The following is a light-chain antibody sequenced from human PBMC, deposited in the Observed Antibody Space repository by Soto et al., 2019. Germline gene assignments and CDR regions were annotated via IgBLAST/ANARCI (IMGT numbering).Light chain of an antibody. CDR1: QTVRNNY. CDR2: DAS. Sequence: EFVLTQSPGTLSLSPGERATLSCRASQTVRNNYLAWYQQKPGQAPRLLIYDASSRATGIPDRFSGGGSGTDFTLTISRLEPEDFAVYFCQQYGASPWTFGHGTKVDIK. CDR3: QQYGASPWT. V-gene: IGKV3-20*01. J-gene: IGKJ1*01.